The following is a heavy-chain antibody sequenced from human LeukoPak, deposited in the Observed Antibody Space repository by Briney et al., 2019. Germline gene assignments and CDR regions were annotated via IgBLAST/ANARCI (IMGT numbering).Heavy chain of an antibody. V-gene: IGHV3-9*01. CDR1: GFTFSNYD. J-gene: IGHJ4*02. Sequence: GGSLRLSCTASGFTFSNYDMSWIRQAPGKGLEWVSGISWNSGSIGYADSVKGRFTISRDNAKNSLYLQMNSLRAEDTALYYCAKDRSIAAAGTFGYWGQGTLVTVSS. CDR3: AKDRSIAAAGTFGY. D-gene: IGHD6-13*01. CDR2: ISWNSGSI.